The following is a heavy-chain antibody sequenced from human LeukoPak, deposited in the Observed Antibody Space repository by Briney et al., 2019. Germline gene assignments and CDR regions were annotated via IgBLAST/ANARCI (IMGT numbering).Heavy chain of an antibody. D-gene: IGHD6-19*01. CDR2: ISWNSGSI. Sequence: GGSLRLSCAASGFTFSSYGMHWVRQAPGKGLEWVSGISWNSGSIGYADSVKGRFTISRDNAKNSLYLQMNSLRAEDTALYYCAKDKEQWYSSGWPDYWGQGTLVTVSS. CDR3: AKDKEQWYSSGWPDY. J-gene: IGHJ4*02. CDR1: GFTFSSYG. V-gene: IGHV3-9*01.